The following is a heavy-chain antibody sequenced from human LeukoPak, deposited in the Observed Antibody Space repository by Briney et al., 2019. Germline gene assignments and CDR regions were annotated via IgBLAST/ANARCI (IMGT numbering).Heavy chain of an antibody. D-gene: IGHD3-9*01. CDR1: GFTVSSNY. J-gene: IGHJ3*02. CDR2: IYSGGST. Sequence: PGGSLRLSCAASGFTVSSNYMSWVRQAPGKGLEWVSVIYSGGSTYYADSVKGRFTISRDNSKNTLYLQMNSLRAEDTAVYYCAREYYDILTGTWDAFDIWGQGTMVTVSS. V-gene: IGHV3-66*01. CDR3: AREYYDILTGTWDAFDI.